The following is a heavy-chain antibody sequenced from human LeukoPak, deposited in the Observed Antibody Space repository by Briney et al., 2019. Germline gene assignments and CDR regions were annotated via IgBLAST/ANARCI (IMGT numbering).Heavy chain of an antibody. D-gene: IGHD3-22*01. CDR2: INEDASST. Sequence: PGGSLRLSCAASGFTIRSYWMHWVRQAPGKGLIWVSRINEDASSTSYADSVKGRFTISRHNSKNTLYLQMNSLRAEDTAVYYCARARITMIVEWGQGTLVTVSS. CDR1: GFTIRSYW. V-gene: IGHV3-74*01. J-gene: IGHJ4*02. CDR3: ARARITMIVE.